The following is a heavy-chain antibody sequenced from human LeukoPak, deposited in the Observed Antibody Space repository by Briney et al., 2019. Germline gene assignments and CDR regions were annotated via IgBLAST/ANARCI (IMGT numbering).Heavy chain of an antibody. Sequence: GGSLRLSCAASGFTFDDYGMSWVRQAPGKGLEWVSGINWNGGSTGYADSVKGRFTISRDNAKNSLYLQMNSLRAEDTALYYCASITIFGVASLWGQRTLVTVSS. D-gene: IGHD3-3*01. V-gene: IGHV3-20*04. CDR2: INWNGGST. CDR1: GFTFDDYG. J-gene: IGHJ4*02. CDR3: ASITIFGVASL.